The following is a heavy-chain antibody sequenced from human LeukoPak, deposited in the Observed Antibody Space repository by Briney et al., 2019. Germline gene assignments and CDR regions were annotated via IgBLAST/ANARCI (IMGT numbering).Heavy chain of an antibody. CDR1: GGSFSGYY. D-gene: IGHD2-2*01. V-gene: IGHV4-34*01. J-gene: IGHJ4*02. CDR3: ARGGGSS. CDR2: INHSGST. Sequence: PSETPSLTCAVYGGSFSGYYWSWIRQLPGKGLEWIGEINHSGSTNYNPSLKSRVTISVDTSKNQFSLKLSSVTAADTAVYYCARGGGSSWGQRTLVTVSS.